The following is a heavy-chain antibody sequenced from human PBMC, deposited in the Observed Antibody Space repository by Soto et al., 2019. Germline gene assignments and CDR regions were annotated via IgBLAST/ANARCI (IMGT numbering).Heavy chain of an antibody. Sequence: PSETLSLTCAVYGGSFSGYYWTWIRQPPGKGLEWIGEINHSGGTNYNPSLKSRVTISVDTSKNQFSLKLRSVTAADTAVYYCARDNAGVREYWGQGTLVTVSS. CDR3: ARDNAGVREY. CDR2: INHSGGT. D-gene: IGHD3-10*01. CDR1: GGSFSGYY. V-gene: IGHV4-34*01. J-gene: IGHJ4*02.